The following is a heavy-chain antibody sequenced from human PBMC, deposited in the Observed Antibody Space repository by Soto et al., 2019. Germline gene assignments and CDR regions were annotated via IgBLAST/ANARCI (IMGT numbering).Heavy chain of an antibody. CDR3: AIDAYYINTWYHFDD. Sequence: EVHLLESGGDLVQPGGSLRLSCVDSGFIFSSYALSWVRQAPGKGLEWVSGISGSGGNTYYADSVKGRFTISRDNFKKNLYLQMTSLRAEDSAVYYCAIDAYYINTWYHFDDWGQGTLVTVSS. V-gene: IGHV3-23*01. CDR2: ISGSGGNT. D-gene: IGHD6-13*01. J-gene: IGHJ4*02. CDR1: GFIFSSYA.